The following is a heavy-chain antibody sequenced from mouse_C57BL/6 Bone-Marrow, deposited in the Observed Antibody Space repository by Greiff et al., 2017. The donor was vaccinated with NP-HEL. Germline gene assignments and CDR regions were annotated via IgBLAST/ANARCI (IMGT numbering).Heavy chain of an antibody. J-gene: IGHJ3*01. D-gene: IGHD1-1*01. CDR3: ASGFPLCTTVVPGFAY. Sequence: QVQLQQPGAELVMPGASVKLSCKASGYTFTSYWMHWVKQRPGQGLEWIGEIDPSDSYTNYNQKFKGKSTLTVDKSSSTAYMQLSSLTSEDSAVYYCASGFPLCTTVVPGFAYWGQGTLVTVSA. CDR2: IDPSDSYT. CDR1: GYTFTSYW. V-gene: IGHV1-69*01.